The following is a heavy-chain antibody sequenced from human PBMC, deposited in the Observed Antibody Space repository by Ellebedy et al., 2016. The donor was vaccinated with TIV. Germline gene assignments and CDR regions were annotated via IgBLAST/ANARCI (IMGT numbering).Heavy chain of an antibody. CDR3: AREPWITMVRDLLHGMDV. Sequence: GESLKISCAASGFTFSSYWMHWVRQAPGKGLVWVSRINSDGSSTSYADSVKGRFTISRDNSKNTLYLQMNSLRAEDTAVYYCAREPWITMVRDLLHGMDVWGQGTTVTVSS. V-gene: IGHV3-74*01. CDR1: GFTFSSYW. J-gene: IGHJ6*02. D-gene: IGHD3-10*01. CDR2: INSDGSST.